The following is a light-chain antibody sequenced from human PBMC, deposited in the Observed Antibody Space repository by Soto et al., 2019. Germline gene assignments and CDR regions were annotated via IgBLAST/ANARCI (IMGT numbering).Light chain of an antibody. CDR1: QDIGSW. Sequence: DIQMTQSPSSVSASAGDRVTITCRASQDIGSWLAWYQQKPGKAPKLLIYASSSLQSGVPSRFSGSGSGTDVTLPISSLQPEDFATYYCHQANSFPLTFGGGTKVEIK. CDR3: HQANSFPLT. CDR2: ASS. J-gene: IGKJ4*01. V-gene: IGKV1D-12*01.